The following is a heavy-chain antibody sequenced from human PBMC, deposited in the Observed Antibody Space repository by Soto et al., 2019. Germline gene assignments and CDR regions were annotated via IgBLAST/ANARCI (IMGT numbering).Heavy chain of an antibody. Sequence: LRLSCAASGFTFSRFEMNWVRQAPGKGPEWVSYISDRGSDVYYADSVEGRFTISRDNAKNSLFLQMNSLRAEDTAVYYCARVVGSGWKYFDYWGQGTLVTVSS. V-gene: IGHV3-48*03. CDR2: ISDRGSDV. J-gene: IGHJ4*02. CDR3: ARVVGSGWKYFDY. D-gene: IGHD6-19*01. CDR1: GFTFSRFE.